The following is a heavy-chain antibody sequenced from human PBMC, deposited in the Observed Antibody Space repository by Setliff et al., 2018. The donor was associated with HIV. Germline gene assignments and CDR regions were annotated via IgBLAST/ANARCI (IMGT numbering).Heavy chain of an antibody. CDR1: GFNFSSYG. J-gene: IGHJ4*02. D-gene: IGHD6-19*01. V-gene: IGHV3-30*02. CDR3: AKEALIYNSGWYWAQGFDF. CDR2: IWYDGSNK. Sequence: HPGGSLRLSCAASGFNFSSYGMHWVRQAPGKGLEWVAIIWYDGSNKYYADSVKGRFTISRDNSKNTLYLQIDSLTAEGTAIYYCAKEALIYNSGWYWAQGFDFWGQGTLVTVSS.